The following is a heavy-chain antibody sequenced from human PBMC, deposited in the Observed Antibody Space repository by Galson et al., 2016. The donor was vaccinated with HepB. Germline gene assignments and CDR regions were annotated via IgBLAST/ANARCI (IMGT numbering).Heavy chain of an antibody. Sequence: SLRLSCAVTGFTFNKNGMHWVRQAPGKGLDWVALISNDGSNKYYADSVKGRFTISRDNSKNTLYLQMNGLRAEDTAVYYCAKEEITYGMDVWGQGTTVTVSS. CDR1: GFTFNKNG. CDR2: ISNDGSNK. CDR3: AKEEITYGMDV. J-gene: IGHJ6*02. V-gene: IGHV3-30*18.